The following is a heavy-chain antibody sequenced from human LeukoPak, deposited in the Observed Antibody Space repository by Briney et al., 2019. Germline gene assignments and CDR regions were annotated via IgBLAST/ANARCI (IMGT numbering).Heavy chain of an antibody. J-gene: IGHJ4*02. CDR3: AKSGHAMAQPFDY. V-gene: IGHV3-23*01. Sequence: PGGSLRLSCAASGFTFSTYAMSWVRQAPVKGLEWVSTVSTSGDSTTYADSVKGRFSISRDNSKNTLSLQMDSLRAEDTAVYYCAKSGHAMAQPFDYWGQGTLVTVSS. CDR1: GFTFSTYA. D-gene: IGHD1-14*01. CDR2: VSTSGDST.